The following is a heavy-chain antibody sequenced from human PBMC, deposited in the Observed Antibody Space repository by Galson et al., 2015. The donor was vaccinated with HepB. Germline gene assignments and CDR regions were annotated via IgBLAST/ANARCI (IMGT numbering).Heavy chain of an antibody. J-gene: IGHJ4*02. CDR2: IWYDGSNK. D-gene: IGHD1-1*01. CDR3: AKDMGTGAGTPTLFDY. CDR1: GFTFSSYG. Sequence: SLRLSCAASGFTFSSYGMHWVRQAPGKGLEWVAVIWYDGSNKYYADSVKGRFTISRDNSKNTLYLQMNSLRAEDTALYYCAKDMGTGAGTPTLFDYWGQGTLVTVSS. V-gene: IGHV3-33*06.